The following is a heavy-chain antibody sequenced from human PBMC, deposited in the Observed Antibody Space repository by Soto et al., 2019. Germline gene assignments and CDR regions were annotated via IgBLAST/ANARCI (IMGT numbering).Heavy chain of an antibody. Sequence: KPSETLSLTCTVSGGSISSGDYYWSWIRQPPGKGLEWIGYIYYSGSTYYNPSLKSRVTISVDTSKNQFSLKLSSVTAADTAVYYCARDPITGTTPSGMDVWGQGTTVTVSS. D-gene: IGHD1-7*01. CDR2: IYYSGST. CDR3: ARDPITGTTPSGMDV. V-gene: IGHV4-30-4*01. J-gene: IGHJ6*02. CDR1: GGSISSGDYY.